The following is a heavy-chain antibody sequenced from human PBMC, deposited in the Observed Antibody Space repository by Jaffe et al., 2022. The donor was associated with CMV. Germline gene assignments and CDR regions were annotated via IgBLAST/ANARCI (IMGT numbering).Heavy chain of an antibody. CDR3: ARDLDYDSSGYYLAEYFQH. Sequence: EVQLVESGGGLVQPGGSLRLSCAASGFTFSSYSMNWVRQAPGKGLEWVSYISSSSSTIYYADSVKGRFTISRDNAKNSLYLQMNSLRDEDTAVYYCARDLDYDSSGYYLAEYFQHWGQGTLVTVSS. D-gene: IGHD3-22*01. J-gene: IGHJ1*01. V-gene: IGHV3-48*02. CDR1: GFTFSSYS. CDR2: ISSSSSTI.